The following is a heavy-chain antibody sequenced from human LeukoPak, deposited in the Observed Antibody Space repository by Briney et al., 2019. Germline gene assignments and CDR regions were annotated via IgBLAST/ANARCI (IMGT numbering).Heavy chain of an antibody. V-gene: IGHV4-59*08. Sequence: SETLSLTCTVSGGSISNYYWSWIRQPPGKGLEWIGYIYYSGSTNYNPSLKSRVTISVDTSKNQFSLKLTSVTAADTAVYYCARYVNGYSAYEHWGQGTLVTVSS. J-gene: IGHJ4*02. CDR1: GGSISNYY. CDR3: ARYVNGYSAYEH. CDR2: IYYSGST. D-gene: IGHD5-12*01.